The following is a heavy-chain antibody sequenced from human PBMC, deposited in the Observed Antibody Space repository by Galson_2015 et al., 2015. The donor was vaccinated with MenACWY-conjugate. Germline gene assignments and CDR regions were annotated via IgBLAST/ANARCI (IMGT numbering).Heavy chain of an antibody. CDR2: IYPDDSDT. Sequence: QSGAEVKKPGESLTIPCKGSGYSFTNYWIGWVRQMPGKGLEWMGIIYPDDSDTRYSPSFQGQVTISADKSISTAYLQWSSLKASDTAMYYCARPASGYSSSCDYWGQGTLVTVSS. CDR3: ARPASGYSSSCDY. CDR1: GYSFTNYW. D-gene: IGHD6-13*01. V-gene: IGHV5-51*03. J-gene: IGHJ4*02.